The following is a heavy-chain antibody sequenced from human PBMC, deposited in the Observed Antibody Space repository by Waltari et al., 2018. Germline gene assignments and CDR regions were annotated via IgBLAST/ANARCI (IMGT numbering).Heavy chain of an antibody. Sequence: QGHLVQSGAEMKKTGASVTVSCKASGYTFSNFGITWVRQAPGQGLEWMGWVSAYNGDTDYTHKVQGRVTMTTDTSTSTAYMELRNLRSDDTAVYYCVRILADQYYFDYWGQGTLVTVSS. CDR2: VSAYNGDT. D-gene: IGHD3-3*02. J-gene: IGHJ4*02. CDR1: GYTFSNFG. CDR3: VRILADQYYFDY. V-gene: IGHV1-18*01.